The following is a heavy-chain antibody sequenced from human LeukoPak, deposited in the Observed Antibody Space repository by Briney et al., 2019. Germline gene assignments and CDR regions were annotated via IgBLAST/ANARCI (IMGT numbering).Heavy chain of an antibody. J-gene: IGHJ4*02. Sequence: SETLSLTCTVSGGSISSYYWSWIRQPPGKGLEWIGYIYYSGSTNYNPSLKSRVTISVDTSKNQFSLKLSSVTDADTAVYDCARRSPAPDYYDSSGYYYYFDYWGQGTLVTVSS. CDR1: GGSISSYY. V-gene: IGHV4-59*08. CDR2: IYYSGST. D-gene: IGHD3-22*01. CDR3: ARRSPAPDYYDSSGYYYYFDY.